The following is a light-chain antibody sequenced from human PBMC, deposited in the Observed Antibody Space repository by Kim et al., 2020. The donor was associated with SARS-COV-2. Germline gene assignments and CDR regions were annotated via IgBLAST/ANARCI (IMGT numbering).Light chain of an antibody. J-gene: IGKJ5*01. CDR1: QDIHDF. V-gene: IGKV1-33*01. CDR3: QQYESLPLI. CDR2: DAS. Sequence: DIQISQSTSSLHASIGDTVTITCQASQDIHDFLSWFQQKPGRAPKLLIYDASHLEPGVPSRFSGSGSGTHFIFNISSLQPEDTATYFCQQYESLPLIFGQGTRLEIK.